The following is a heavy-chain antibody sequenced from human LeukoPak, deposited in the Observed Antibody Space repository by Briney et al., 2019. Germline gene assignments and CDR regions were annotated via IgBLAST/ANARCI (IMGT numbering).Heavy chain of an antibody. CDR3: ARGQYSSGWYYFDY. V-gene: IGHV4-59*01. D-gene: IGHD6-19*01. CDR2: IFGSGNT. J-gene: IGHJ4*02. CDR1: GGSIINYF. Sequence: SETLSLTCTVSGGSIINYFWSWIRQPPGKGLEWIGYIFGSGNTNYKPSLNSRVTMSLDTSKNQFSLKLSSVTAADSAIYYCARGQYSSGWYYFDYWGQGTLVTVSS.